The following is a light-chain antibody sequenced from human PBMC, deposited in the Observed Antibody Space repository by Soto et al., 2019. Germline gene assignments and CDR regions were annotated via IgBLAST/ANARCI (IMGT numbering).Light chain of an antibody. V-gene: IGKV3-15*01. CDR1: QSVTAN. CDR2: DVS. CDR3: PQYYNCPQT. Sequence: EIAMTQSPATLSVSPGERATLSCRASQSVTANVAWYQQKPGQAPRLLIHDVSTRATGIPGRFSGSGSGTEFTLTISSLQSEDFAFYYCPQYYNCPQTFGQGTKVEIK. J-gene: IGKJ1*01.